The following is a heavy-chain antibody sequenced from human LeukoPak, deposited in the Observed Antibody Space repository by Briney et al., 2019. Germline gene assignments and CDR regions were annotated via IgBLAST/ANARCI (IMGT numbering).Heavy chain of an antibody. V-gene: IGHV4-61*01. CDR2: IYYSGST. CDR3: ARVSVHGYSDY. J-gene: IGHJ4*02. D-gene: IGHD3-16*02. Sequence: SETLSLTCTVSGGSISSGSYYWSWIRQPPGKGLEWIGYIYYSGSTNYNPSPKSRVTISVDTSKNQFSLKLSSVTAADTAVYYCARVSVHGYSDYWGQGTLVTVSS. CDR1: GGSISSGSYY.